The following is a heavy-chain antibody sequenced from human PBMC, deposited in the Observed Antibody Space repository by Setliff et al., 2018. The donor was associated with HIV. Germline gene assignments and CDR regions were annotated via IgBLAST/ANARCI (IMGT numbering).Heavy chain of an antibody. CDR2: INPYSGDT. CDR1: GYTFTGYY. CDR3: ARGSPAVNYYYYSMDV. J-gene: IGHJ6*03. Sequence: GASLKVSCKASGYTFTGYYMHWVRQAPGQGLEWMGRINPYSGDTNYAQKFQGRVTMTRDTSISTAYMELSRLRSDDTAVYFCARGSPAVNYYYYSMDVWGKGTTVTVSS. V-gene: IGHV1-2*06. D-gene: IGHD6-19*01.